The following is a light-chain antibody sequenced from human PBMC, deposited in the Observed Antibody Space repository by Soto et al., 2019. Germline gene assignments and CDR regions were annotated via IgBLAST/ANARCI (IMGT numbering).Light chain of an antibody. J-gene: IGKJ1*01. CDR2: GAS. CDR1: QSVSSN. Sequence: EIVMTQSPATLSVSPGERATLSCRASQSVSSNLAWYQQKPGQAPRLLISGASTRATGIPARFSGIGSGTDFTLTISRLEPEDFAVYYCQQYGSSSWTFGQGTKVEIK. CDR3: QQYGSSSWT. V-gene: IGKV3-15*01.